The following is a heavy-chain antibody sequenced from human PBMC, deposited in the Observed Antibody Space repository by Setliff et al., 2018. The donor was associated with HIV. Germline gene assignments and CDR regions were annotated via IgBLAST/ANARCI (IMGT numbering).Heavy chain of an antibody. Sequence: SETLSLTCTVSGGSISSGSYYWSWIRQPAGKGLEWIGRIYSSGSTNFNPPLQSRVTISVDASKNQFSLKLRSVTAADTAVYYCEVAGQWGQGTLVTVSS. V-gene: IGHV4-61*02. CDR2: IYSSGST. D-gene: IGHD6-19*01. CDR3: EVAGQ. CDR1: GGSISSGSYY. J-gene: IGHJ4*02.